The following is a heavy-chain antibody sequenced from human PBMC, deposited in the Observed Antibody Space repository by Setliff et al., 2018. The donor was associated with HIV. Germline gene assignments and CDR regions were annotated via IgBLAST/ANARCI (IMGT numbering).Heavy chain of an antibody. Sequence: SETLSLTCAVYGGSFSGYYWSWIRQPPGKGLEWIGEINHSGSTNYNPSLKSRVTISVDTSKNQFSLKLSSVTAADTAVYYCASDISPDDGYNRLHYFDYWGQGTLVTVPQ. CDR3: ASDISPDDGYNRLHYFDY. J-gene: IGHJ4*02. CDR1: GGSFSGYY. CDR2: INHSGST. D-gene: IGHD5-12*01. V-gene: IGHV4-34*01.